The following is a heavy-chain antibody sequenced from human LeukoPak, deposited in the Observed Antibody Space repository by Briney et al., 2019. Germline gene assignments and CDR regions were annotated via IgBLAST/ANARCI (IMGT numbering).Heavy chain of an antibody. D-gene: IGHD3-3*01. J-gene: IGHJ4*02. Sequence: GGSLRLSCTASGFTFSSYAMSWVRQAPGKGLEWVSAISGSGGSTYYADSVKGRFTISRDNSKNTLYLQMNSLRAEDTAVYYCAKALFTIFGVVTPFDYWGQGTLVTVSS. CDR3: AKALFTIFGVVTPFDY. CDR1: GFTFSSYA. CDR2: ISGSGGST. V-gene: IGHV3-23*01.